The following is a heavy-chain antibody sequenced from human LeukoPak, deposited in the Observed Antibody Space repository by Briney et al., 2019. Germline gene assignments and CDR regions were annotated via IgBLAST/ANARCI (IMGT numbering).Heavy chain of an antibody. D-gene: IGHD1-1*01. CDR3: ARGRNDFDY. Sequence: SETLSLTCTVSGGSIHSYYWSWIRQPPGKGLEWIGYISYSGSTYYNPSLKSRVTISLGTSKNQFSLGLTSVTAADTAMYYCARGRNDFDYWGQGTLVTVSS. CDR2: ISYSGST. CDR1: GGSIHSYY. J-gene: IGHJ4*02. V-gene: IGHV4-59*13.